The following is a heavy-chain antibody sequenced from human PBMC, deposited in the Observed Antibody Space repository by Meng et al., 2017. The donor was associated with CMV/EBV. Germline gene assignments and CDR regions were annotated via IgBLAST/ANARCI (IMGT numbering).Heavy chain of an antibody. V-gene: IGHV3-49*04. Sequence: GESLKISCTASGFTFGDYAMSWARQAPGQGLEWVGFIRSKAYGGTTEYAASVKGRFTISRDDSKSIAYLQMNSLKTEDTAVYYCTRADPKFDLWGRGTLVTVSS. J-gene: IGHJ2*01. CDR3: TRADPKFDL. CDR2: IRSKAYGGTT. CDR1: GFTFGDYA.